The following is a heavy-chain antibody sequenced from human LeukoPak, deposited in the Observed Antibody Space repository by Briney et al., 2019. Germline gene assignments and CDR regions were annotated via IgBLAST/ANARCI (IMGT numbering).Heavy chain of an antibody. CDR3: ARGQKDIVVVVAAPGLYTPDY. Sequence: GESLRLSCAASGFTFSSYSMNWVRQAPGKGLEWVSSISSSSSYIYYADSVKGRFTISRDNAKNSLYLQMNSLRAEDTAVYYCARGQKDIVVVVAAPGLYTPDYWGQGTLVTVSS. CDR2: ISSSSSYI. V-gene: IGHV3-21*01. D-gene: IGHD2-15*01. J-gene: IGHJ4*02. CDR1: GFTFSSYS.